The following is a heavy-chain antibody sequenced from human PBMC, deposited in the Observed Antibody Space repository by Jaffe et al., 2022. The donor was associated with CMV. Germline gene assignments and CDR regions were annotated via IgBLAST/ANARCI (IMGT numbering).Heavy chain of an antibody. J-gene: IGHJ3*02. CDR2: IYYSGST. V-gene: IGHV4-39*01. CDR1: GGSISSSSYY. D-gene: IGHD3-9*01. Sequence: QLQLQESGPGLVKPSETLSLTCTVSGGSISSSSYYWGWIRQPPGKGLEWIGSIYYSGSTYYNPSLKSRVTISVDTSKNQFSLKLSSVTAADTAVYYCARPFPTLRYFDWLPQNGDAFDIWGQGTMVTVSS. CDR3: ARPFPTLRYFDWLPQNGDAFDI.